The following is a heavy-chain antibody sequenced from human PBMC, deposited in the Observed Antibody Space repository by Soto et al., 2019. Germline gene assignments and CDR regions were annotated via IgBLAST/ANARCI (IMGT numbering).Heavy chain of an antibody. CDR3: ARHYDSSGDY. D-gene: IGHD3-22*01. J-gene: IGHJ4*02. CDR2: IYYSGST. CDR1: RGSISTSSYY. Sequence: QLQLQESGPGLVKPSETLYLTCTVSRGSISTSSYYLGWIRQPPGKGLEWIGSIYYSGSTYYNPSLMSRGTISVDTSKNQFSLKLSSVPAADTALYYWARHYDSSGDYWGQGTLVTVSS. V-gene: IGHV4-39*01.